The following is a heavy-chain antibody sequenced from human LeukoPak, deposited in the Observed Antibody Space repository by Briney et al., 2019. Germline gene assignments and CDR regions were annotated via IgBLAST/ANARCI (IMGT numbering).Heavy chain of an antibody. D-gene: IGHD1-26*01. Sequence: PSETLSLTCTVSGGSISSYYWSRIRQPPGKGLEWIGYIYYSGSTNYNPSLKSRVTISVDTSKNQFSLKLSSVTAADTAVYYCARGIYSGSYRRGYFDYWGQGTLVTVSS. V-gene: IGHV4-59*01. CDR2: IYYSGST. CDR1: GGSISSYY. CDR3: ARGIYSGSYRRGYFDY. J-gene: IGHJ4*02.